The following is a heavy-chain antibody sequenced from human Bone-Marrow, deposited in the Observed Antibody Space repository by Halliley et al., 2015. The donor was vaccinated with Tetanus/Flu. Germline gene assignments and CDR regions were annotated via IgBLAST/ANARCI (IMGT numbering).Heavy chain of an antibody. J-gene: IGHJ4*02. V-gene: IGHV3-23*01. CDR1: GFTLSSYA. D-gene: IGHD3-3*01. CDR2: ISGSGGDT. CDR3: AKSLVPGSGYEAIPDY. Sequence: LRLSCAASGFTLSSYAMTWVRQAPGKGLEWVSGISGSGGDTYYADAVKGRFTISRDNSKSTLYLQMNSLRGEDTAVYFCAKSLVPGSGYEAIPDYWGQGTLVTVSS.